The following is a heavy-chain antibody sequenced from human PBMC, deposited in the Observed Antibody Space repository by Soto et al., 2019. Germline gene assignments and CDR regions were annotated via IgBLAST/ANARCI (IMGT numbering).Heavy chain of an antibody. J-gene: IGHJ4*02. CDR3: ATSNWNFFDY. V-gene: IGHV3-33*03. Sequence: QVQLVESGGGVVQPGGSLRLSCAASGFSFSSYGMHWVGQAPGKGLEWVAVIWNDSSNKLYPDSVRGRFTISRDNSKSTLFLQMNSLRAEDTAVYYCATSNWNFFDYWGQGALVTVSS. CDR1: GFSFSSYG. D-gene: IGHD1-20*01. CDR2: IWNDSSNK.